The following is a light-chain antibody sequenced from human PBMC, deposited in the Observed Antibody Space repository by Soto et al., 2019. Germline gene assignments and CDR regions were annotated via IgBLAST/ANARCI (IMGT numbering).Light chain of an antibody. CDR2: EVT. CDR3: SSFAGNNNVV. V-gene: IGLV2-8*01. J-gene: IGLJ2*01. Sequence: QSALTQPASVSGSPGQSITISCTGTSSDVGGYNYVSWYQQHPGRAPKLVIYEVTKRPSGVPDRFSGSKSGNTASLTVSGLQTDDEADYYCSSFAGNNNVVFGGGTQLTVL. CDR1: SSDVGGYNY.